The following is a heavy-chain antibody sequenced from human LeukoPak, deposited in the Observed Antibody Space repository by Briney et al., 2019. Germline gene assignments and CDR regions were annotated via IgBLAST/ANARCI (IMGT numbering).Heavy chain of an antibody. Sequence: GGSLRLSCAASGFTFSSYGMHWVRQAPGKGLEWVAVISYDGSNKYYADSVKGRFTISRDNSKNTLYLQMNSLRAEDTAVYYCAKDTGDYGAYFDCWGQGTLVTVSS. D-gene: IGHD4-17*01. CDR2: ISYDGSNK. CDR1: GFTFSSYG. V-gene: IGHV3-30*18. CDR3: AKDTGDYGAYFDC. J-gene: IGHJ4*02.